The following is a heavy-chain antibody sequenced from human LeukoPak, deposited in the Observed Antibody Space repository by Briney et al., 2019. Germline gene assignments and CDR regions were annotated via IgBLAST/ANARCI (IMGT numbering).Heavy chain of an antibody. D-gene: IGHD2-2*01. V-gene: IGHV3-21*01. J-gene: IGHJ4*02. Sequence: GGSLRLSCAASGFTFSSYSMNWVRQAPGKELEWVSSISSSSSYIYYADSVKGRFTISRDNAKNSLYLQLNSLRAEDTAVYYCARGRSSTSCADYWGQGTLVTVSS. CDR1: GFTFSSYS. CDR3: ARGRSSTSCADY. CDR2: ISSSSSYI.